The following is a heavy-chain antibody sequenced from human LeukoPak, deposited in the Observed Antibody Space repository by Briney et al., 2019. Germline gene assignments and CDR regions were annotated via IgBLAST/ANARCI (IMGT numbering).Heavy chain of an antibody. CDR3: ARAGLAAANDAFDI. CDR1: GFTFSSYE. J-gene: IGHJ3*02. D-gene: IGHD6-13*01. CDR2: ISSSGSTI. Sequence: GGSLRLSCAASGFTFSSYEMNWVRQAPGKGLEWVSYISSSGSTIYYADSVKGRFTISRDNAKNSLYLQMNSLRAEDTAVYYCARAGLAAANDAFDIWGQGTMVTVSS. V-gene: IGHV3-48*03.